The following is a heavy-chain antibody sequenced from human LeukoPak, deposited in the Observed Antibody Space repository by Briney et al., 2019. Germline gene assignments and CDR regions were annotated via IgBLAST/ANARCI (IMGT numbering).Heavy chain of an antibody. Sequence: PGGSLRLSCAASAFIFSNYEMNWVRQAPGKGLEWISYISSSGSTIYYADSVKGRFTISRDNAKNSLYLQMNSLRAEDTAVYYCARVYYYDSSGYPDAFDIWGQGTMVTVSS. CDR2: ISSSGSTI. J-gene: IGHJ3*02. CDR3: ARVYYYDSSGYPDAFDI. D-gene: IGHD3-22*01. V-gene: IGHV3-48*03. CDR1: AFIFSNYE.